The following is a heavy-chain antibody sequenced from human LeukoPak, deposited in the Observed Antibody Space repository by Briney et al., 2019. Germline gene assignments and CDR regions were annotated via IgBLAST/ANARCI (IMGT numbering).Heavy chain of an antibody. CDR1: GFIFSSYA. Sequence: GGSLTLSCAASGFIFSSYAMSWVRQAPGKGLEWVSAISASGGSTYYAESVMRRFTISIENSENTLFLQMNSLRAEDTAVYYCAKEPREYCSSTSCPNWFDAWGQGTLVTVSS. D-gene: IGHD2-2*01. CDR2: ISASGGST. V-gene: IGHV3-23*01. CDR3: AKEPREYCSSTSCPNWFDA. J-gene: IGHJ5*02.